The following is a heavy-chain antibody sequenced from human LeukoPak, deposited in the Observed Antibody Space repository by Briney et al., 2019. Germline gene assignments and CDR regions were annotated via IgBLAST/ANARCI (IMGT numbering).Heavy chain of an antibody. CDR2: IYYSGST. Sequence: SQTLSLTCTVSGGSISSGGYYWGWIRQPPGKGLEWIGSIYYSGSTYYNPSLKSRVTISVDTSKNQFSLKLSSVTAADTAVYYCARLLDYWFDPWGQGTLVTVSS. CDR3: ARLLDYWFDP. V-gene: IGHV4-39*01. CDR1: GGSISSGGYY. D-gene: IGHD3/OR15-3a*01. J-gene: IGHJ5*02.